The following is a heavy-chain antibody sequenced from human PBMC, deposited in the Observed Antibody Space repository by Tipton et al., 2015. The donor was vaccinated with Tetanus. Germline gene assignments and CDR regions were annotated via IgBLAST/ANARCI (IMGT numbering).Heavy chain of an antibody. J-gene: IGHJ4*02. Sequence: TLSLTCTVSGGSITSSTYYWGWIRQPPGKGLEWIGTFYSGGSIFYNPSFKSRATISVDTPKNQISLGLTSVASADTAVYYCARAYDFWSGHLDFWGQGTLVTVSS. CDR1: GGSITSSTYY. CDR3: ARAYDFWSGHLDF. D-gene: IGHD3-3*01. V-gene: IGHV4-39*07. CDR2: FYSGGSI.